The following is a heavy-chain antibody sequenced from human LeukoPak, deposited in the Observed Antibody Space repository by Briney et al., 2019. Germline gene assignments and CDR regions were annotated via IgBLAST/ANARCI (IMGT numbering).Heavy chain of an antibody. CDR1: GYSFTSYW. CDR2: IYPGDSDT. J-gene: IGHJ4*02. D-gene: IGHD3-3*01. Sequence: GESLKISCKGSGYSFTSYWIGWVRQMPGKGLEWMGIIYPGDSDTRYSPSFQGQVTISADKSTSTAYLQWSSLKASDTAMYYCARLYYDFWSGRKGRLGFDYWGQGTLVTVSS. CDR3: ARLYYDFWSGRKGRLGFDY. V-gene: IGHV5-51*01.